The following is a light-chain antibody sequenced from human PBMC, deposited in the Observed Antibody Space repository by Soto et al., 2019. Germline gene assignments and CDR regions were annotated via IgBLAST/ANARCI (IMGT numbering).Light chain of an antibody. CDR1: QSISTY. CDR3: QQYGSSPPSIT. V-gene: IGKV1-39*01. J-gene: IGKJ5*01. Sequence: DIQMTQSPSSLSASVGDRVTITCRASQSISTYLTWYQQKPGKAPKRLIYAASSLQSGVPSRFSGSGSGTDFTLTISRLEPEDFAVYYCQQYGSSPPSITFGQGTRLEIK. CDR2: AAS.